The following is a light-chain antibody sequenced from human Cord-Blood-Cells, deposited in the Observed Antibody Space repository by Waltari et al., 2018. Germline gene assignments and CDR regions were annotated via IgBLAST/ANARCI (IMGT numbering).Light chain of an antibody. CDR2: DVS. V-gene: IGLV2-14*01. CDR3: SSYTSSSTLGV. CDR1: SSDVGGYNY. Sequence: QSALTQPASVSGSPGQSITISCTGTSSDVGGYNYVSCYHQHPGKAPKLMIYDVSNRPSGVSNRFSGSKSGNTASLTISGLQAEDEADYYCSSYTSSSTLGVFGGGTKLTVL. J-gene: IGLJ3*02.